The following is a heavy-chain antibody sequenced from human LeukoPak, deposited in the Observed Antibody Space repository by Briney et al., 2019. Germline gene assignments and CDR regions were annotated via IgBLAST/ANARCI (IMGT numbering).Heavy chain of an antibody. CDR1: GFTVNNEY. V-gene: IGHV3-66*01. CDR3: VRSVLS. Sequence: GGSLRLSCAASGFTVNNEYMYWVRQAPGRGLECVSLIYAEGRTLYADSVKGRFTISRDNSRNTLDLQMDSRRAEDTAVYFCVRSVLSWGQGTRVTVSS. D-gene: IGHD4/OR15-4a*01. CDR2: IYAEGRT. J-gene: IGHJ5*02.